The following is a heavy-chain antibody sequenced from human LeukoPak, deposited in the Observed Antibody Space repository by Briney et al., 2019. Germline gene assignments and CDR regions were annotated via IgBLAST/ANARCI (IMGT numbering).Heavy chain of an antibody. CDR2: ISGSGGST. D-gene: IGHD4-23*01. J-gene: IGHJ6*02. CDR1: GFTFSSYA. V-gene: IGHV3-23*01. CDR3: ARATGNSYYYYGMDV. Sequence: GGSLRLSCAASGFTFSSYAMSWVRQAPGKGLEWVSAISGSGGSTYYADSVKGRFTISRDNSKNTLYLQMNSLRAEDTAVYYCARATGNSYYYYGMDVWGQGTTVTVSS.